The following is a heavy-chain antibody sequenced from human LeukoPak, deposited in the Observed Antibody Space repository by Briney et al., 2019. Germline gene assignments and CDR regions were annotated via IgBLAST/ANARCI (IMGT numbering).Heavy chain of an antibody. CDR1: GDSIRSRNW. CDR3: ANVVVVPTAPLGAYHFES. D-gene: IGHD2-15*01. CDR2: VYHSGTT. Sequence: PSGTLSLTCAASGDSIRSRNWWSWVRQPPGKGLEWIGEVYHSGTTIYSPSLRRRITLSVDKSQNQFSLQLTSVTAADTAIYYCANVVVVPTAPLGAYHFESWGQGTLVSVSS. J-gene: IGHJ4*02. V-gene: IGHV4-4*02.